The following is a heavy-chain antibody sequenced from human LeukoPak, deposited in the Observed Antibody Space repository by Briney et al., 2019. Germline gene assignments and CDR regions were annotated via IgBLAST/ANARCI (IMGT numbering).Heavy chain of an antibody. V-gene: IGHV4-39*07. CDR2: IYYSGST. Sequence: SETLSLTCTVSGGSIRNSGFYWGWIRQPPGKGLEWLASIYYSGSTDYNPSLRSRVSISIDTSKNQFSLKLSSVTAADTAVYYCARVNMVVASTYWFFDLWGRGTLVSVSS. J-gene: IGHJ2*01. CDR1: GGSIRNSGFY. CDR3: ARVNMVVASTYWFFDL. D-gene: IGHD2-15*01.